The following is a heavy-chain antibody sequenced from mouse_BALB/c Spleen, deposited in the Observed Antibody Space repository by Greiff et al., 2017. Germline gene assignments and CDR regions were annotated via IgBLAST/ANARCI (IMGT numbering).Heavy chain of an antibody. CDR3: ARSSYGFDY. V-gene: IGHV3-2*02. Sequence: EVQLVESGPGLVKPSQSLSLTCTVTGYSITSDYAWNWIRQFPGNKLEWMGYISYSGSTSYNPSLKSRISITRDTSKNQFFLQLNSVTTEDTATYYCARSSYGFDYWGQGTTLTVSS. D-gene: IGHD1-1*01. J-gene: IGHJ2*01. CDR2: ISYSGST. CDR1: GYSITSDYA.